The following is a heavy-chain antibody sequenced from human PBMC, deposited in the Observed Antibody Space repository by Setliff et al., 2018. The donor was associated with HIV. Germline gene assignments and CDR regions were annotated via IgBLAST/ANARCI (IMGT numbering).Heavy chain of an antibody. Sequence: GSLRLSCAASGFTFSSYAMSWVRQAPGKGLEWVSSISSSSSYIYYADSVKGRFTISRDNSKNILHLQMSSLRTEDTAVYYCVRDTTSGWMLTNWGQGTLVTVSS. D-gene: IGHD6-25*01. V-gene: IGHV3-21*01. CDR1: GFTFSSYA. J-gene: IGHJ4*02. CDR2: ISSSSSYI. CDR3: VRDTTSGWMLTN.